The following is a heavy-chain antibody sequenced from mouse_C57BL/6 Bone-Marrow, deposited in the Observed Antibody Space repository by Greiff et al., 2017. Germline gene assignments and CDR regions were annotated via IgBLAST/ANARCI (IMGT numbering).Heavy chain of an antibody. Sequence: EVQLVESGGGLVQPGESLKLSCESNEYEFPSHDMSWVRKTPEKRLELVAAINSDGGSTYYPDTLERRFIISRDNTKKTLYLQMSSLRSEDTALYYCARHVRWLLDYYAMDYWGQGTSVTVSS. V-gene: IGHV5-2*01. CDR2: INSDGGST. CDR1: EYEFPSHD. CDR3: ARHVRWLLDYYAMDY. D-gene: IGHD2-3*01. J-gene: IGHJ4*01.